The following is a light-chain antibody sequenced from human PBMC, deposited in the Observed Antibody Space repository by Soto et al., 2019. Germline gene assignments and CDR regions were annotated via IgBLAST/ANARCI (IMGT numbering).Light chain of an antibody. V-gene: IGKV1-5*03. CDR2: KAS. CDR1: ESISGW. CDR3: QQYNSFPRT. Sequence: DIQMTQSPSTLSASVGDRVTITCRASESISGWLAWYQQKPGKAPKLVIFKASTLGSGVPSRFRGSGYGPEFSLSISSVRPEDFAIYYCQQYNSFPRTFGQGTNEEI. J-gene: IGKJ1*01.